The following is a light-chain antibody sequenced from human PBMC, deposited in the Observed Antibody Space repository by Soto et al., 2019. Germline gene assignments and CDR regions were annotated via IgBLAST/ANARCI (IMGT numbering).Light chain of an antibody. CDR3: HQYGYGTDT. CDR1: QSVTSNY. CDR2: GAS. J-gene: IGKJ5*01. Sequence: EIVLTQTPGTLPLSPGERVTLSCRASQSVTSNYLAWYQQKPGQAPRLLISGASRRATGIPDRFSGSGSGTDFTLTISRLEPEDFAVYYCHQYGYGTDTFGQGTRLEIK. V-gene: IGKV3-20*01.